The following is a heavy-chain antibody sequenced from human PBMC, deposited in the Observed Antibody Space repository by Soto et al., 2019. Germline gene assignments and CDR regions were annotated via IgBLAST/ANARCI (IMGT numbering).Heavy chain of an antibody. CDR3: AREGAIDCSGGSCYSEIRYYYYGMDV. Sequence: LRLSCAASGFTFTRYSMNWVRQAPGKGLEWVSSISSTTNYIYYGDSMKGRFTIPRDNAKNSLYLEMNSLRAEDTAVYYCAREGAIDCSGGSCYSEIRYYYYGMDVWGQGTTVTVSS. CDR1: GFTFTRYS. CDR2: ISSTTNYI. J-gene: IGHJ6*02. V-gene: IGHV3-21*06. D-gene: IGHD2-15*01.